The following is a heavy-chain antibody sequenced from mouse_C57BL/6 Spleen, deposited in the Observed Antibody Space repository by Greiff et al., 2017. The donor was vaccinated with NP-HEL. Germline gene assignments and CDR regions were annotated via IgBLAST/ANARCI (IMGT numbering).Heavy chain of an antibody. CDR2: INPSSGYT. J-gene: IGHJ3*01. D-gene: IGHD1-1*01. CDR1: GYTFTSYT. CDR3: ARSDYYGSSYPWFAY. Sequence: QVQLQQSGAELARPGASVKMSCKASGYTFTSYTMHWVKQRPGQGLEWIGYINPSSGYTKYNQKFKDKATLTADKSSSTAYMQLSSLTSEDSAVYYCARSDYYGSSYPWFAYWGQGTLVTVSA. V-gene: IGHV1-4*01.